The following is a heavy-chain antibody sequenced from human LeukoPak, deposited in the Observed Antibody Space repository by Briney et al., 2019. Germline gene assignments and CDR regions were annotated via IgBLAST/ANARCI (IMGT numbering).Heavy chain of an antibody. J-gene: IGHJ6*02. CDR2: IIPIFGTA. V-gene: IGHV1-69*13. CDR3: ATNKIKYSSSSYYYYGMDV. Sequence: ASVKVSCKASGGTFSSYAISWVRQAPGQGLEWMGGIIPIFGTANYAQKFQGRVTITADESTSTAYMELSSLRSEDTAVYYCATNKIKYSSSSYYYYGMDVWGQGTTVTVSS. CDR1: GGTFSSYA. D-gene: IGHD6-6*01.